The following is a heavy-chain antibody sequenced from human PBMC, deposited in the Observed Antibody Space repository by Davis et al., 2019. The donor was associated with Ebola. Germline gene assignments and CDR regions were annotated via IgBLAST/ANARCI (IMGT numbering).Heavy chain of an antibody. J-gene: IGHJ4*02. CDR3: ARGRDCWNY. D-gene: IGHD3-3*01. CDR2: INHSGST. V-gene: IGHV4-34*01. CDR1: GGSFSGYY. Sequence: SETLSLTCAVYGGSFSGYYWSWIRQPPGKGLEWIGEINHSGSTNYNPSLKSRVTISVDTSKNQFSLKLSSVTAADTAVYYCARGRDCWNYWGQGTLVTVSS.